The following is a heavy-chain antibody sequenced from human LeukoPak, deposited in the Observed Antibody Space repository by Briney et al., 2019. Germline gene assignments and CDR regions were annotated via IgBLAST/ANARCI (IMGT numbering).Heavy chain of an antibody. CDR2: IYYSGST. D-gene: IGHD3-3*01. Sequence: SETLSLTCTVSGGSISSSSYYWGWIRQPPGKGLEWIGSIYYSGSTYYNPSLKSRVTISVDTSKNQFSLKLSSVTAADTAVYYCATHKFWSGLFDYWGQGTLVTVSS. V-gene: IGHV4-39*01. J-gene: IGHJ4*02. CDR3: ATHKFWSGLFDY. CDR1: GGSISSSSYY.